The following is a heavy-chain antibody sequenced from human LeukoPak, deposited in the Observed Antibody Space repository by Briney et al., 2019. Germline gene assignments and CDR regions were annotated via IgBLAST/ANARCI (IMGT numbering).Heavy chain of an antibody. CDR2: INHSGST. V-gene: IGHV4-34*01. Sequence: SETLSLTCAVYGGSFSGYYWSWIRQPPGKGLEWIGEINHSGSTNYNPSLKSRVTISVDTSKNQFSLKLSSVTAADTAVYYCARSPPRYNWNYAPWGQGTLVTVSS. J-gene: IGHJ5*02. D-gene: IGHD1-7*01. CDR3: ARSPPRYNWNYAP. CDR1: GGSFSGYY.